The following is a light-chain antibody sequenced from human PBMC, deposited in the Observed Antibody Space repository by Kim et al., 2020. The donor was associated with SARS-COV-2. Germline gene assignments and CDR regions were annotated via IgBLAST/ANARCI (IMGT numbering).Light chain of an antibody. Sequence: QSVLTQPPSASGTPWPWVTISCSGSSSNIGSNYVYWYQQLPSTAPKRLIYRNNQRPSGVPDRFSGSKSGTSASLAISGLRSEDEADYYCAAWDDSLSVVFGGGTQLTVL. J-gene: IGLJ2*01. CDR2: RNN. CDR1: SSNIGSNY. V-gene: IGLV1-47*01. CDR3: AAWDDSLSVV.